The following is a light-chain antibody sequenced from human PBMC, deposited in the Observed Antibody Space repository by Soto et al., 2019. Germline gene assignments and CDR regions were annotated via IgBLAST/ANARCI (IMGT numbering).Light chain of an antibody. CDR3: QHYNSYSEA. J-gene: IGKJ1*01. CDR1: QTISSW. V-gene: IGKV1-5*03. CDR2: KAS. Sequence: DLPMTPSPSPLCWSLGDIITITFRASQTISSWLAWYQQKPGKAPKLLIYKASTLKSGVPSRFSGSGSGTEFTLTISSLQPDDFATYYCQHYNSYSEAFGQGTKVDIK.